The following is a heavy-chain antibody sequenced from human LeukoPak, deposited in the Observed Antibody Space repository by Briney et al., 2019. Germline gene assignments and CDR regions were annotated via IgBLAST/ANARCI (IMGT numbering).Heavy chain of an antibody. CDR3: ARDSIAYDYVWGSYRYTLYYFDY. CDR2: IYTSGST. J-gene: IGHJ4*02. Sequence: SETLSLTCTVSGGSISSYYWSWIRQPAGKGLEWIGRIYTSGSTNYNPSLKSRVTMSVDTSKNQFSLKLSSVTAADTAVYYCARDSIAYDYVWGSYRYTLYYFDYWGQGTLVTVSS. CDR1: GGSISSYY. D-gene: IGHD3-16*02. V-gene: IGHV4-4*07.